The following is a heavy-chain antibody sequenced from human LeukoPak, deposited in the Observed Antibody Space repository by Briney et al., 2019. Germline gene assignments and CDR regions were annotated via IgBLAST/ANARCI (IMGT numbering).Heavy chain of an antibody. D-gene: IGHD2-15*01. J-gene: IGHJ5*02. CDR2: INSDGTTT. CDR3: ARRVDATRWFDP. CDR1: GFTFSNYF. Sequence: GGSLRLSCAASGFTFSNYFMHWVRQAPGEGRVWVSRINSDGTTTMYADSVKGRFTISRDNAKNTLYLQMNSLRDEDTAVYYCARRVDATRWFDPWGQGTLVTVSS. V-gene: IGHV3-74*03.